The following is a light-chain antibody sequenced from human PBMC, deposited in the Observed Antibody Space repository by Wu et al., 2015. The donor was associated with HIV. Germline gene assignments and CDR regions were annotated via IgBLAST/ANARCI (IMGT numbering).Light chain of an antibody. J-gene: IGKJ4*01. CDR2: AAS. CDR3: QQLNTYPLT. Sequence: RLTQSPSFLSASVGDRVTITCRASQDISSYLAWYQQKPGKAPHLLIYAASTLESGVPSRFSGSGSGTEFILTISSLQPEDVATYYCQQLNTYPLTFGGGTKVEIK. V-gene: IGKV1-9*01. CDR1: QDISSY.